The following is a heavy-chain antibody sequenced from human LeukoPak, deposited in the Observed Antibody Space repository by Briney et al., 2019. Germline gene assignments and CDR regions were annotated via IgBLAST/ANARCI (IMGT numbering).Heavy chain of an antibody. Sequence: ASVNVSCTASGHTFTGYYIHWVRQAPGQGLEWMGRINPNNGGTNYAQKFQGRVTMTRDMSMSTAYMELSRLRSVDTAVYYCAGEDNSSGYRPFDIWGQGTMVTVPS. V-gene: IGHV1-2*06. CDR3: AGEDNSSGYRPFDI. CDR1: GHTFTGYY. D-gene: IGHD3-22*01. J-gene: IGHJ3*02. CDR2: INPNNGGT.